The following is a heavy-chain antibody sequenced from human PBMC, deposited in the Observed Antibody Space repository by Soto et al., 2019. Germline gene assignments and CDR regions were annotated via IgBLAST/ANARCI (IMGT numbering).Heavy chain of an antibody. CDR2: IKQDESEE. CDR3: VRSSDAAFDI. V-gene: IGHV3-7*03. D-gene: IGHD6-19*01. CDR1: GFTFSNYW. J-gene: IGHJ3*02. Sequence: GGSLRLSCTASGFTFSNYWMGWVRQASGKELEWVANIKQDESEEHYIDSVKGRFTISRDNAKNSLFLQMNSLRAEDTGIYYCVRSSDAAFDIWAQGTMVTVSS.